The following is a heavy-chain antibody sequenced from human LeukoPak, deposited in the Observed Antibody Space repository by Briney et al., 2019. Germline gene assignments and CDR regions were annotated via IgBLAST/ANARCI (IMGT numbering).Heavy chain of an antibody. Sequence: PSETLSPTCTVSGGSISSGDYSWSWIRQPPGKGLEWIGYIYYSGSTYYNPSLKSRVTISVDTSKNQFSLKLSSVTAADTAVYYCAGHHPRNTVDFWGQGTLVTVSS. J-gene: IGHJ4*02. CDR2: IYYSGST. V-gene: IGHV4-30-4*01. CDR3: AGHHPRNTVDF. CDR1: GGSISSGDYS. D-gene: IGHD2-8*02.